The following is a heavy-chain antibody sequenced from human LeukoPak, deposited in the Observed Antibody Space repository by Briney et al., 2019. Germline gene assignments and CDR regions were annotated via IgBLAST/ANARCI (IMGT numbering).Heavy chain of an antibody. CDR1: GFTFSSFA. CDR3: AKDQYSSGWSEGYFDY. V-gene: IGHV3-23*01. Sequence: GGSLRLSCAASGFTFSSFAMSWVRQAPGRGLEWVSAVSASGGSTYYADSVKGRFTISRDNSKNTLYLQMNSLRAEDTAVYYCAKDQYSSGWSEGYFDYWGQGALVTVSS. J-gene: IGHJ4*02. CDR2: VSASGGST. D-gene: IGHD6-19*01.